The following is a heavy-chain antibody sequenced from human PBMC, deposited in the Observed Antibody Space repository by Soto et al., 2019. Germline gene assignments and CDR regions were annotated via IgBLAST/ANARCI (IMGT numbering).Heavy chain of an antibody. V-gene: IGHV2-5*02. Sequence: QINLKESGPTLVKPTQTLTLTCTFSGFSLSANGVGVGWARPPPGKALAWLGILYGDDDKFYSPPLKIMLSITKDTYKNQVVLTMTNIDPVDTATYYWAHRLLGHQFRYFDYLGQGTLVTVSA. J-gene: IGHJ4*02. CDR3: AHRLLGHQFRYFDY. CDR1: GFSLSANGVG. CDR2: LYGDDDK. D-gene: IGHD2-2*01.